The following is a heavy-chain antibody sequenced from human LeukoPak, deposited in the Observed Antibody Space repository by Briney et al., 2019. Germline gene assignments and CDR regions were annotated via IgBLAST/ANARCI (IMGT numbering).Heavy chain of an antibody. CDR1: GYSFISYG. D-gene: IGHD2-15*01. CDR2: ISVHNGNK. V-gene: IGHV1-18*01. CDR3: ARRGSGGSSDY. J-gene: IGHJ4*02. Sequence: ASVTVSCKASGYSFISYGFTWVRQAPGQGLEWMGWISVHNGNKNYAQKFQGRVTMTTDTPTSTAYMEVRSLRSDDTAVYYCARRGSGGSSDYWRQGTLVTVSS.